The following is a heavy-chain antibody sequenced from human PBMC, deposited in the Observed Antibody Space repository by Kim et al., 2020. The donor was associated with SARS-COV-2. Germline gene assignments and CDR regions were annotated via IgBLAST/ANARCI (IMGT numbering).Heavy chain of an antibody. J-gene: IGHJ4*02. CDR3: AKGVYDILTGSHYFDY. D-gene: IGHD3-9*01. Sequence: SVKGRFTISRDNSKNTLYLQMNSLGAEDTAVYSCAKGVYDILTGSHYFDYWGQGTLVTVSS. V-gene: IGHV3-30*02.